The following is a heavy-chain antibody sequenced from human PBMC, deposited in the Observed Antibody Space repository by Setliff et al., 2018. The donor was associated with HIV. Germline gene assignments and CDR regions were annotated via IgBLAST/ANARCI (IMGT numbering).Heavy chain of an antibody. CDR2: INSDGSST. D-gene: IGHD6-13*01. CDR1: GLTFSSDW. Sequence: LRLSCAASGLTFSSDWMHWVRQAPGKGLVWVSGINSDGSSTNYADSVGGRFTISRDDSKNTLYPQMSSLRAEDTAVYYCVRSRRDFDYWGQGTLVTVSS. J-gene: IGHJ4*02. CDR3: VRSRRDFDY. V-gene: IGHV3-74*01.